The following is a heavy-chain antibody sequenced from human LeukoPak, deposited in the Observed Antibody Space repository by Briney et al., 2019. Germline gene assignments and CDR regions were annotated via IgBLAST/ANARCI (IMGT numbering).Heavy chain of an antibody. V-gene: IGHV4-61*02. CDR3: ARRQDGHDY. CDR1: GNSISNTFYY. CDR2: IYTTGST. Sequence: SETLSLTCTVSGNSISNTFYYWSWLRQPAGKRLEWIGRIYTTGSTDYNPSLKSRVTISLDTSRNQFSLKLSSVTAADTAVYYCARRQDGHDYWGQGTLVTVSS. J-gene: IGHJ4*02.